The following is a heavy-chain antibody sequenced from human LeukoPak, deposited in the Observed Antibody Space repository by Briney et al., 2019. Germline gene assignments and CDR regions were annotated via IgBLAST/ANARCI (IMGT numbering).Heavy chain of an antibody. D-gene: IGHD6-13*01. CDR3: VAQAAAGYYYGLDV. Sequence: PGGSLRLSCAASGFTFSSYAMSWVRQAPGKGLEWVSAISGSGGSTYYADSVKGRFTISRDNSKNTLYLQMSSLRAEDTAVYYCVAQAAAGYYYGLDVWGQGTTVTVSS. CDR1: GFTFSSYA. V-gene: IGHV3-23*01. CDR2: ISGSGGST. J-gene: IGHJ6*02.